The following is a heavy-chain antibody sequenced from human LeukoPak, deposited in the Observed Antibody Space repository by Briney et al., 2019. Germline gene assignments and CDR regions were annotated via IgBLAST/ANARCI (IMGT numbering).Heavy chain of an antibody. V-gene: IGHV4-39*07. CDR1: GGSISSITYY. J-gene: IGHJ4*02. Sequence: PSDTLSLTCTVSGGSISSITYYWGWIRQPPGKGLEWIGSIYYSGSTYYNPSLKSRVTISVDTSKNQFSLKLSSVTAADTAVYYCARVERPGWGAFDYWGQGTLVTVSS. CDR3: ARVERPGWGAFDY. CDR2: IYYSGST. D-gene: IGHD3-16*01.